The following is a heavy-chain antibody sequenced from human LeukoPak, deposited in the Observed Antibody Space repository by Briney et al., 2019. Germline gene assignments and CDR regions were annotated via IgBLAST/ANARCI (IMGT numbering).Heavy chain of an antibody. CDR2: IYYSGST. V-gene: IGHV4-39*02. D-gene: IGHD2-15*01. J-gene: IGHJ2*01. CDR1: GGSISSNSYY. CDR3: ARELRYCSGGSCYHNWYFDL. Sequence: PSETLSLTCTVSGGSISSNSYYWGWIRQPPGKGLEWIGSIYYSGSTYYNPSLKSRVTISVDTSKNQFSLKLSSVTAADTAVYYCARELRYCSGGSCYHNWYFDLWGRGTLVTVSS.